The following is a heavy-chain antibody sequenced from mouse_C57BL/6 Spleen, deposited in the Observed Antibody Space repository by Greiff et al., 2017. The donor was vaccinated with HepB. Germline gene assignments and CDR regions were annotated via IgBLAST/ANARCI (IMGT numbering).Heavy chain of an antibody. CDR2: IYPGSGST. D-gene: IGHD1-1*01. CDR3: ARLGDYSSSPYYYAMDN. CDR1: GYTFTSYW. J-gene: IGHJ4*01. Sequence: VQLQQPGAELVKPGASVKMSCKASGYTFTSYWITWVKQRPGQGLEWIGDIYPGSGSTNYNEKFKSKATLTVDTSSSTAYMQLSSLTSEDSAVYYCARLGDYSSSPYYYAMDNWGQGTSVTVSS. V-gene: IGHV1-55*01.